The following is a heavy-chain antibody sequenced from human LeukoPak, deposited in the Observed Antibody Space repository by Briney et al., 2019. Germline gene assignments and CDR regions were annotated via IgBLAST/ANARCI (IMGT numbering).Heavy chain of an antibody. J-gene: IGHJ4*02. V-gene: IGHV5-51*03. CDR1: GYSFTSYW. CDR3: ARLGYDSSGYRTYYFDY. D-gene: IGHD3-22*01. Sequence: GESLKISCKGSGYSFTSYWIGWVRQMPGKGLEWMGIIYPGDSDTRYSPSFQGQVTISADKSISTAYLQWSSLKASDTAVYYCARLGYDSSGYRTYYFDYWGQGTLVTVSS. CDR2: IYPGDSDT.